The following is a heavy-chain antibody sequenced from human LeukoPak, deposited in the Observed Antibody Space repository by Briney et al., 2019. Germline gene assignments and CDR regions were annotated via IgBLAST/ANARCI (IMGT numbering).Heavy chain of an antibody. V-gene: IGHV3-74*01. J-gene: IGHJ5*02. CDR3: VSDLCGGDDQ. Sequence: GGSLRLSCAASGFTFNSYWMHWVRQAPGKGLVWVSRIDEDGKTIDYADSVKGRFTISRDNAKDTPYLQVSSLRDEDTAVYYCVSDLCGGDDQWGRGTLVTVSS. CDR2: IDEDGKTI. D-gene: IGHD3-3*01. CDR1: GFTFNSYW.